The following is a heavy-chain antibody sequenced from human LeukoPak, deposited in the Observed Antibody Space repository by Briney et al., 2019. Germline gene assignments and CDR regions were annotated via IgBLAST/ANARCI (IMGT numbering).Heavy chain of an antibody. Sequence: PGGSLRLSCAASGFTVSSNYMSWVRQAPGKGLEWVSVIYSGGSTYYADSVKGRFTISRDNSKNTLYLQMNSLRAEDTAVYYCARGSSGFNLYYFDYWGQGTLVTVSS. V-gene: IGHV3-53*01. D-gene: IGHD6-19*01. J-gene: IGHJ4*02. CDR1: GFTVSSNY. CDR3: ARGSSGFNLYYFDY. CDR2: IYSGGST.